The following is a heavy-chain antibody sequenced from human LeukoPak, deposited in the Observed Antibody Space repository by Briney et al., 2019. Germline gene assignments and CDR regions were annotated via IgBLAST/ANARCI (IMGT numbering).Heavy chain of an antibody. D-gene: IGHD3-9*01. CDR1: GFTFSSYG. V-gene: IGHV3-21*01. Sequence: GGSLRLSCAASGFTFSSYGMHWVRQAPGKGLEWVSSISSSSSYIYYADSVKGRFTISRDNAKNSLYLQMNSLRAEDTAVYYCAIHPRDILTGWGQGTLVTVSS. J-gene: IGHJ4*02. CDR2: ISSSSSYI. CDR3: AIHPRDILTG.